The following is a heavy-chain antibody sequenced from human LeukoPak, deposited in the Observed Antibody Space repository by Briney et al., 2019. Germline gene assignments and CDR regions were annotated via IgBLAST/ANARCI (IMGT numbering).Heavy chain of an antibody. D-gene: IGHD1-26*01. Sequence: SVKVSCKSSGGTFTSYPITWVRQAPGQGLEWMGRIIPMSGIPNYAQKFQDRLTIIADQSTTTVYMELRSLRSEDTAVYYCARWSRRSDAFDIWGQGTMVAVSS. CDR2: IIPMSGIP. CDR1: GGTFTSYP. J-gene: IGHJ3*02. V-gene: IGHV1-69*10. CDR3: ARWSRRSDAFDI.